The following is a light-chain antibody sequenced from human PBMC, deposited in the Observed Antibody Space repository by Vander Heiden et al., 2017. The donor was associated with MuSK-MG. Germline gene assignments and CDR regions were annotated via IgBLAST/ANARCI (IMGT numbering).Light chain of an antibody. V-gene: IGKV1-33*01. CDR3: QQYDNVPTYT. CDR2: DAS. CDR1: QDIRNY. Sequence: DIQMTQSPSSLSASVGDRVTITCQASQDIRNYLNWYQQKPGKAPKLLIFDASNLETGVPSRFSGRGSGTDFTFTISGLQPEDFATYYCQQYDNVPTYTFGQGTKLEMK. J-gene: IGKJ2*01.